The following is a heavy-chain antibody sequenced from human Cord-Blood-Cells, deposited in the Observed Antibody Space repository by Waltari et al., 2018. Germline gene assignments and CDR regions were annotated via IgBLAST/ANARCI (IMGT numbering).Heavy chain of an antibody. CDR3: AHFAPSYCSSTSCYYFDY. Sequence: QXTLKESGPTLVKPTQTLTLTCTFSGFSLSTSGVGVGWIRQPPGKALEWLALIYWNDDKRYSPSLKSRITITKDTSKNQVVLTMTNMDPVDTATYYCAHFAPSYCSSTSCYYFDYWGQGTLVTVSS. CDR1: GFSLSTSGVG. D-gene: IGHD2-2*01. J-gene: IGHJ4*02. V-gene: IGHV2-5*01. CDR2: IYWNDDK.